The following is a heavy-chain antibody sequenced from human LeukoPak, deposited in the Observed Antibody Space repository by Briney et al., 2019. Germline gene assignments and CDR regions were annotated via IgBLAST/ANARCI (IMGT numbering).Heavy chain of an antibody. Sequence: GGSLRLSCAASGFTFSSYAMSWVRQAPGKGLEWVSAISGSCGSTYYADSVKGRFTISRDNSKNTLYLQMNSLRAEDTAVYYCAKVAAHYDILTGYYKAYYFDYWGQGTLVTVSS. CDR3: AKVAAHYDILTGYYKAYYFDY. D-gene: IGHD3-9*01. CDR1: GFTFSSYA. CDR2: ISGSCGST. V-gene: IGHV3-23*01. J-gene: IGHJ4*02.